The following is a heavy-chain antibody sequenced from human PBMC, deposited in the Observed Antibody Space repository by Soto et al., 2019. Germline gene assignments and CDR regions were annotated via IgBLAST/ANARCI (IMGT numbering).Heavy chain of an antibody. CDR1: GYTFTTYD. J-gene: IGHJ5*02. Sequence: ASVKVSCKASGYTFTTYDIHWVRLAPGQGLEWMGWITTGNGNVRYSQKSQGRVTITRDTSASTAYLELSSLRSEDTGVYYCARDRGSHTWYAFDPWGQGTLVTVS. CDR2: ITTGNGNV. V-gene: IGHV1-3*04. CDR3: ARDRGSHTWYAFDP. D-gene: IGHD3-16*01.